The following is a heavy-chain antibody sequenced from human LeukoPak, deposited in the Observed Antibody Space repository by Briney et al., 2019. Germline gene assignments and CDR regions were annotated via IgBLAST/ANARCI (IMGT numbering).Heavy chain of an antibody. D-gene: IGHD3-22*01. CDR3: AEGGDYYDSSGSYFDY. Sequence: SETLSLTCTVSGYSISSGYYWGWIRQPPGKGLEWIGSIYHSGSTYYNPSLKSRVTISVDTSKNQFSLKLSSVTAADTAVYYCAEGGDYYDSSGSYFDYWGQGTLVTVSS. CDR1: GYSISSGYY. V-gene: IGHV4-38-2*02. J-gene: IGHJ4*02. CDR2: IYHSGST.